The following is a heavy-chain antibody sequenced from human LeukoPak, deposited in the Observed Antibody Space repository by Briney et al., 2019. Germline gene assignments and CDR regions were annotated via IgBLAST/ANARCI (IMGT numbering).Heavy chain of an antibody. Sequence: PGGSLRLSCAASGFTVSSNYMSWVRQAPGKGLEWVAFIRYDGSNKYYADSVKGRFTISRDNSKNTLYLQMNSLRAEDTAVYYCAKDPVWYYDSSAVPAFDYWGQGTLVTVSS. CDR1: GFTVSSNY. CDR2: IRYDGSNK. V-gene: IGHV3-30*02. CDR3: AKDPVWYYDSSAVPAFDY. J-gene: IGHJ4*02. D-gene: IGHD3-22*01.